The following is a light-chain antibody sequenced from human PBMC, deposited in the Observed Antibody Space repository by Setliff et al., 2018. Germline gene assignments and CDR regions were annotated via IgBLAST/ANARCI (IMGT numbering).Light chain of an antibody. CDR3: SSYASSSTLYV. CDR2: DVS. J-gene: IGLJ1*01. Sequence: QSVLTQPAPVSGSPGQSITLSCTGTSSDVGGYNYVSWYQQHPGKAPKLMIYDVSNRPSGVSNRLSGSKSGNTASLTISGLQAEDEADYYCSSYASSSTLYVFGTGTKVTVL. V-gene: IGLV2-14*03. CDR1: SSDVGGYNY.